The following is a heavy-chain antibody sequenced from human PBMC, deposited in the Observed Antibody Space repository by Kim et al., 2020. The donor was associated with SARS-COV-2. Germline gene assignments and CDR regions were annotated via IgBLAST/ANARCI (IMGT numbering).Heavy chain of an antibody. D-gene: IGHD3-3*01. CDR1: GGSISSGGYY. V-gene: IGHV4-31*03. CDR3: ARVEGITIFGVVIIGAVDI. J-gene: IGHJ3*02. CDR2: IYYSGST. Sequence: SETLSLTCTVSGGSISSGGYYWSWIRQHPGKGLEWIGYIYYSGSTYYNPSLKSRVTISVDTSKNQFSLKLSSVTAADTAVYYCARVEGITIFGVVIIGAVDIWGQGTMVTVSS.